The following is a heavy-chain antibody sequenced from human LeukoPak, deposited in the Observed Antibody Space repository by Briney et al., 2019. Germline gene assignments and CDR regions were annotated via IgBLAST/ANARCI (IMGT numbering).Heavy chain of an antibody. D-gene: IGHD3-16*01. J-gene: IGHJ4*02. CDR1: GGSISSYY. V-gene: IGHV4-59*01. CDR2: IYDSGST. CDR3: ARDLGGGNYFDY. Sequence: SETLSLTCTVSGGSISSYYWSWIRQPPGKGLEWIGYIYDSGSTNYNPSLKSRVTISVDTSKNQFSLKLSSVTAADTAVYYCARDLGGGNYFDYWGQEPLVTASS.